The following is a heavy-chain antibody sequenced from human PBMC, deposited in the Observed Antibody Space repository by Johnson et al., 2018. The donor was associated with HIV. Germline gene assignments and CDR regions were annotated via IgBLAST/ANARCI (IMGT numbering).Heavy chain of an antibody. CDR3: ARVVPYAFDL. CDR2: IKQGGSEK. J-gene: IGHJ3*01. Sequence: VQLVESGGGLVQPGGSLRLSCAASGFTFSSYWMSWVRQAPGKGLEWVANIKQGGSEKYFVDSLKGRFIISRDNAKNSLYLQMNSLRAEDTAVYFCARVVPYAFDLWGQGTMVTVSS. CDR1: GFTFSSYW. V-gene: IGHV3-7*02. D-gene: IGHD6-6*01.